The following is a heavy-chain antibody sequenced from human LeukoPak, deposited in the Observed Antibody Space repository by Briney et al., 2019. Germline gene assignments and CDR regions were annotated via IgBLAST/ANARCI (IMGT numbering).Heavy chain of an antibody. CDR3: ARVGLYCSGGSCYLGFDY. J-gene: IGHJ4*02. V-gene: IGHV4-34*01. CDR1: GRSFSGYY. D-gene: IGHD2-15*01. Sequence: SETLSLTCAVYGRSFSGYYWSWIRQPPGKGREWIGEINHSGSTNYHPSLKSRVTISVETSKNQFSLKLSSVTAADTAVYYCARVGLYCSGGSCYLGFDYWGQGTLVTVSS. CDR2: INHSGST.